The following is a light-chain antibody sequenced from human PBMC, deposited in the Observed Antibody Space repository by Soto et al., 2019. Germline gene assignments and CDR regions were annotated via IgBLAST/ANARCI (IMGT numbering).Light chain of an antibody. CDR2: GAS. V-gene: IGKV3-20*01. J-gene: IGKJ1*01. Sequence: EIVLTQSPGTLSLSPGERATLSCRASQSVSSSYLAWYQQKPGQAPRLLIYGASSRATGIPDRFSGSGSGTDFTLTIIRLEAEDFAVYYCQQYGSSLTWTFGQGTKVEIK. CDR1: QSVSSSY. CDR3: QQYGSSLTWT.